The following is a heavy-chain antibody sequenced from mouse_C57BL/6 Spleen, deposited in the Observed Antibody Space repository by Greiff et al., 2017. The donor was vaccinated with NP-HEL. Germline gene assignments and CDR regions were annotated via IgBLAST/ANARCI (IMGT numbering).Heavy chain of an antibody. CDR2: IYPRSGNT. D-gene: IGHD2-3*01. V-gene: IGHV1-81*01. CDR3: ARDYDGYYWFAY. J-gene: IGHJ3*01. Sequence: VQLQQSGAELARPGASVKLSCKASGYTFTSYGISWVKQRTGQGLEWIGEIYPRSGNTYYNEKFKGKATLTADKASSTAYMELRSLTSEDSAVYVCARDYDGYYWFAYWGQGTLVTVSA. CDR1: GYTFTSYG.